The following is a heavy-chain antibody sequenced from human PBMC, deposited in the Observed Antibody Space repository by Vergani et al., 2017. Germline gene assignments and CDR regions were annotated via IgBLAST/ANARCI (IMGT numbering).Heavy chain of an antibody. CDR3: YTDYHDY. D-gene: IGHD2-2*02. J-gene: IGHJ4*02. Sequence: VQLVESGGDLVQPGGSLRLSCAASGCTFIMHSMSWVRQAPGKGLEWIGRIRSKNDGGTADYAAPLKGRFTISRDDSKDSAFLLVNNLKTEDTAVYFCYTDYHDYWGQGTLVTVTS. CDR1: GCTFIMHS. CDR2: IRSKNDGGTA. V-gene: IGHV3-15*01.